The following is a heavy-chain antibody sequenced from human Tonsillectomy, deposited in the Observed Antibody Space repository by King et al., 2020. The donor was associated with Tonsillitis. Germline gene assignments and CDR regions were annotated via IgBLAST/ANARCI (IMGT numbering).Heavy chain of an antibody. CDR2: ISPGDSNT. D-gene: IGHD2-2*01. J-gene: IGHJ6*03. Sequence: VQLVQSGAEVKKPGESLKITCKGSGYSFTTYWIGWVRQMPGKGLEWMGIISPGDSNTRYSPSFEGQVTISADKSISTAYLQWSSLKPSDTAMYYCARGVAQLHMDVWGKGTTVTVSS. CDR1: GYSFTTYW. V-gene: IGHV5-51*03. CDR3: ARGVAQLHMDV.